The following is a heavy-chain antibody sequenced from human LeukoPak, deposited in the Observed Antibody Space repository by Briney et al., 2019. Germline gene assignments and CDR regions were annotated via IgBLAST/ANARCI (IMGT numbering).Heavy chain of an antibody. CDR2: IKQDGSEK. CDR3: ARGSSLWFGDR. D-gene: IGHD3-10*01. Sequence: PGRSLRLSCAASGFTFDDYAMHWVRQAPGKGLEWVANIKQDGSEKYYVDSVKGRFTISRDNAKNLLYLQTNSLRAEDTAMYFCARGSSLWFGDRWGQGTLVTVSS. V-gene: IGHV3-7*03. CDR1: GFTFDDYA. J-gene: IGHJ4*02.